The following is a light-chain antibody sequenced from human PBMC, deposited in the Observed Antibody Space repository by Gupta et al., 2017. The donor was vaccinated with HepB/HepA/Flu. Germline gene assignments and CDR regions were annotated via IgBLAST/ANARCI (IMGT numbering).Light chain of an antibody. V-gene: IGLV2-11*01. CDR1: SSNFGAFNY. CDR3: CSYAGGPYV. CDR2: DVF. Sequence: QSALTQPRSLSGSPGQSVNISCTGTSSNFGAFNYVSWYQQHPGTAPKLMIFDVFKRPSGVPDRFSGSKSGNTAALTISGLQAEDEADYYCCSYAGGPYVFGSGTKVTVL. J-gene: IGLJ1*01.